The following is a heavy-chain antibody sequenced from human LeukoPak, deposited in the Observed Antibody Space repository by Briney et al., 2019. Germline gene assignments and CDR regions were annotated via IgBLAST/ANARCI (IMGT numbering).Heavy chain of an antibody. D-gene: IGHD4-23*01. J-gene: IGHJ4*02. CDR1: GGSFSGYY. CDR2: INHSGST. V-gene: IGHV4-34*01. CDR3: ARGPAGGNSLRYFDY. Sequence: KPSETLSLTCAVYGGSFSGYYWSWIRQPPGKGLEWIGEINHSGSTNYNPSLKSRVTISVDTSKNQFSLKLSSVTAADTAVYYCARGPAGGNSLRYFDYWGQGTLVTVSS.